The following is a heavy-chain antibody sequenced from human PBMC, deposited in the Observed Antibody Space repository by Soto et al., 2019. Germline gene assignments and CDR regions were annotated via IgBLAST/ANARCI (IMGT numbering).Heavy chain of an antibody. CDR2: ISISKGKT. CDR3: ARRGYIGNFGLDV. CDR1: GYPFRNYD. J-gene: IGHJ6*02. V-gene: IGHV1-18*01. D-gene: IGHD5-12*01. Sequence: QVQLVQSGAEVKRPGASVTVSCKASGYPFRNYDVAWVRRAPGHGLEWMGWISISKGKTYYQERPQRRVTMTTDTGTTTAYMEVRSLRSDDTSVDYCARRGYIGNFGLDVWGQGTTVTVSS.